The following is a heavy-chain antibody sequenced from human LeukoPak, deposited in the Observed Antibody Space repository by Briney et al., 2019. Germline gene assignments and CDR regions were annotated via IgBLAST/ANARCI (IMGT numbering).Heavy chain of an antibody. Sequence: SGGSLRLSCAASGFTFSSYAMHWVRQAPGKGLEWVAVISYDGSNKYYVDSVKGRFTISRDNSKNTLYLQMNSLKTEDTAVYYCTTYDSSGYYYSPFDYWGQGTLVTVSS. CDR1: GFTFSSYA. CDR3: TTYDSSGYYYSPFDY. CDR2: ISYDGSNK. D-gene: IGHD3-22*01. J-gene: IGHJ4*02. V-gene: IGHV3-30*04.